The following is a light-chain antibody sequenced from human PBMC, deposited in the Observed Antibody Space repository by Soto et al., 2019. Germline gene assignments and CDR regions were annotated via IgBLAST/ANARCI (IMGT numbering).Light chain of an antibody. CDR2: AAS. CDR1: QTISSTY. J-gene: IGKJ1*01. Sequence: EIVLTQSPGTLSLSPGDRATLSCRASQTISSTYLAWYQQNPGQAPRLLIYAASTRATGVPDRFSGSGSGTDFTLTLSRLEPEDFAVYYCQQYGSSPKTFGQGTKVEI. V-gene: IGKV3-20*01. CDR3: QQYGSSPKT.